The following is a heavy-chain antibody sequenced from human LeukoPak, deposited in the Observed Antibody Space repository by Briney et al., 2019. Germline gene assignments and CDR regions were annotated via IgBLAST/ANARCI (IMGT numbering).Heavy chain of an antibody. D-gene: IGHD2-15*01. CDR3: AKDSTTWWVYFDY. V-gene: IGHV3-23*01. Sequence: GGSLRLSCAASGFTFSSYSMNWVRQAPGKGLEWVSAISGSGGSTYYADSVKGRFTISRDNSKNTLYLQMNSLRAEDTAVYYCAKDSTTWWVYFDYWGQGTLVTVSS. CDR2: ISGSGGST. J-gene: IGHJ4*02. CDR1: GFTFSSYS.